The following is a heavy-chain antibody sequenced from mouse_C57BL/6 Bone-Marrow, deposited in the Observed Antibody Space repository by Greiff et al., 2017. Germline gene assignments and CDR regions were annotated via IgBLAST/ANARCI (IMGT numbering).Heavy chain of an antibody. V-gene: IGHV1-39*01. CDR1: GYSFTDYN. J-gene: IGHJ4*01. D-gene: IGHD2-3*01. CDR2: LNPNYGTT. CDR3: AREDDGYSYYAMDY. Sequence: EVQLQESGPELVKPGASVKISCKASGYSFTDYNMNWVKQSNGKSLEWIGVLNPNYGTTSYNQKFKGKATLTVDQSSSTAYMQLNSLTSEDSAVYYCAREDDGYSYYAMDYWGQGTSVTVSS.